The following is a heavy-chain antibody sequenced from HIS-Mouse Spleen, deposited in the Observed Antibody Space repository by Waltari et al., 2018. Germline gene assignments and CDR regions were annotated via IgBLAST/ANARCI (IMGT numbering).Heavy chain of an antibody. CDR3: AREIPYSSSWYDWYFDL. Sequence: QLQLQESGPGLVKPSETLSLTCTVPGGSISSSSYYWGWIRQPPGKGLEWIGGIYYSGGTSSNPSLKSRVTISVDTSKNQFSLKLSSVTAADTAVYYCAREIPYSSSWYDWYFDLWGRGTLVTVSS. J-gene: IGHJ2*01. D-gene: IGHD6-13*01. V-gene: IGHV4-39*07. CDR2: IYYSGGT. CDR1: GGSISSSSYY.